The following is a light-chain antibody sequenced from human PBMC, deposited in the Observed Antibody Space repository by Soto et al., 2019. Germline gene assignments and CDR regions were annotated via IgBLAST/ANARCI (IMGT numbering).Light chain of an antibody. J-gene: IGKJ2*01. CDR2: DAT. Sequence: EVLLTQSPVTLSLSPGERATLSCRASQSVSGYLSWYQQKPGQAPRLLIFDATNRATGVPARFSGSGSGTDFTLTIRSLEPEDFAVYFCQQRDSGPPYNFGQGTKLEIK. CDR1: QSVSGY. V-gene: IGKV3-11*01. CDR3: QQRDSGPPYN.